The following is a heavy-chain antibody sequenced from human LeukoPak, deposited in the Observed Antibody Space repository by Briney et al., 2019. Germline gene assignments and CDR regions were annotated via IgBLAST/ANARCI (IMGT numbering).Heavy chain of an antibody. CDR1: GFTFTKYW. Sequence: GGSLRLSCAASGFTFTKYWMTWVRQAPGKGLEWVANIKQDGSEKFCVDSVKGRFTISRDNAKNSLDLQINSLGAEDTAVYYCARGLDCRSTSCYLDNWGQGTLVTVSS. V-gene: IGHV3-7*01. D-gene: IGHD2-2*01. J-gene: IGHJ4*02. CDR3: ARGLDCRSTSCYLDN. CDR2: IKQDGSEK.